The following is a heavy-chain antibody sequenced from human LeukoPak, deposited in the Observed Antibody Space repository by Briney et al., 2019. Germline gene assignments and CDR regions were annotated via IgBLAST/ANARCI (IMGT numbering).Heavy chain of an antibody. V-gene: IGHV3-23*01. CDR1: GFTFSSFG. CDR2: ISGSGGST. J-gene: IGHJ6*03. CDR3: ARSITPYYYYYMDV. Sequence: GSLRLSCAASGFTFSSFGIHWVRQAPGKGLEWVSAISGSGGSTYYADSVKGRFTISRDNSKNTLYLQMNSLRAEDTAVYYCARSITPYYYYYMDVWGKGTTVTVSS. D-gene: IGHD3-10*01.